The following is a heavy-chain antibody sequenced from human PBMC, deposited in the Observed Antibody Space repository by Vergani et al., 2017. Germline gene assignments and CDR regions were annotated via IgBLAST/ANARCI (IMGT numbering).Heavy chain of an antibody. Sequence: QLQLQESGPGLVKPSETLSLTCTVSGGSISSSSYYWGWIRQPPGKGLEWIGEINYSGSTNYHPSLKSRVTISVDTSKNQFSLKLSSVTAADTAVYYCARGVPGGTNWFDPWGQGTLVTVSS. J-gene: IGHJ5*02. CDR3: ARGVPGGTNWFDP. D-gene: IGHD3-16*01. CDR1: GGSISSSSYY. CDR2: INYSGST. V-gene: IGHV4-39*07.